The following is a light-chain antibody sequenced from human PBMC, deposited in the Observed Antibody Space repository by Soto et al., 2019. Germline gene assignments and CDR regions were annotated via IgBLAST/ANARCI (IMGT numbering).Light chain of an antibody. J-gene: IGLJ1*01. CDR3: SSDPGSSTYV. Sequence: QSVLTQPRSVSGAPGQSVTISCTGTSSDVGAFNDVSWYQQHPGTAPKLMIYDVSKRPSGVPERFAGSKSGNAASLTISVLEADDDADYHCSSDPGSSTYVFGGGTKVTVL. CDR2: DVS. CDR1: SSDVGAFND. V-gene: IGLV2-11*01.